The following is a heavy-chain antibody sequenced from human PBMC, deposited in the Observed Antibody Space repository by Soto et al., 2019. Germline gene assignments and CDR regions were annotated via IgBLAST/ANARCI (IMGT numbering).Heavy chain of an antibody. CDR2: ISGSGGST. V-gene: IGHV3-23*01. D-gene: IGHD5-18*01. CDR3: ANVPWDTGPHDFDI. Sequence: GGSLRLSCAASGFTFSSYAMSWVRQAPGKGLEWVSAISGSGGSTYYPDSVKGRFTISRDNSKNTLYLQMNTLRAEAMDVYSCANVPWDTGPHDFDIWGQGTMVTVSS. CDR1: GFTFSSYA. J-gene: IGHJ3*02.